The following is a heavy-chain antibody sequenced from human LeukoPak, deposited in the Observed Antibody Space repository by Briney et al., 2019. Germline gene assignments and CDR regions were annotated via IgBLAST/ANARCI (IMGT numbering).Heavy chain of an antibody. D-gene: IGHD3-10*01. V-gene: IGHV4-59*08. Sequence: SETLSLTCTVSAGSISSYYWSWIRQPPGKGLEWIGYIYYSGSTNYNPSLKSRVTISVDTSKNQSSLKLSSVTAADTAVYYCARRPPMVRGVLFDYWGQGTLVTVSS. CDR3: ARRPPMVRGVLFDY. CDR1: AGSISSYY. J-gene: IGHJ4*02. CDR2: IYYSGST.